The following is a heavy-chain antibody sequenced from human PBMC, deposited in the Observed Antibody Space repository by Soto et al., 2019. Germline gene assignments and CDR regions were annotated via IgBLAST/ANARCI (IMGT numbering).Heavy chain of an antibody. CDR1: GYTFSDFD. CDR2: MNAKSGDT. Sequence: QAHLEQSGAELKRPGASVKVSCKASGYTFSDFDINWLRQASGQGPEWMGWMNAKSGDTFFPQRFQGKVNMTWDTSLSTAYMEVGSLTSDDTAIYYCARGNPFKYAGFDVWGQGTTVAVSS. D-gene: IGHD2-2*01. V-gene: IGHV1-8*01. CDR3: ARGNPFKYAGFDV. J-gene: IGHJ6*02.